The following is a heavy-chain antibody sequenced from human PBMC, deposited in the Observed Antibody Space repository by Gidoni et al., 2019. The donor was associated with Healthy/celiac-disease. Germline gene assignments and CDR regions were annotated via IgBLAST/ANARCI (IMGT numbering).Heavy chain of an antibody. CDR3: TPLGASGY. D-gene: IGHD6-25*01. J-gene: IGHJ4*02. Sequence: EGQLGEAGGGLVKPGGSLRRSGAASGCTCSNAWMNCVRQAPGKGREWVVRIQSKTDGWTTDYAAPVKGRFTISRDASKITLYLQLNSLTPEDTAVYYCTPLGASGYWGQGTLVPVS. V-gene: IGHV3-15*07. CDR1: GCTCSNAW. CDR2: IQSKTDGWTT.